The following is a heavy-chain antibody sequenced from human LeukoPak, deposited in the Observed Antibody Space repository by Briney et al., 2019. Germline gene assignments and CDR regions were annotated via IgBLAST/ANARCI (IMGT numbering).Heavy chain of an antibody. Sequence: GGSLRLSCAASEFTLSSYAMHWVRQAPDKGLEWVAFIRYDGSNTYYADSVKGRFTISRDNSKNTLYLQMNSLRAEDMALYYCAKDSGSWRHYFDYWGQGTLVTVSS. CDR3: AKDSGSWRHYFDY. CDR1: EFTLSSYA. CDR2: IRYDGSNT. J-gene: IGHJ4*02. V-gene: IGHV3-30*02. D-gene: IGHD6-13*01.